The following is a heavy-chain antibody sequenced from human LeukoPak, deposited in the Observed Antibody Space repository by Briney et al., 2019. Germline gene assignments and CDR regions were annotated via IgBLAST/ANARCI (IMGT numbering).Heavy chain of an antibody. CDR1: GGSISSGSYY. Sequence: SQTLSLTCTVSGGSISSGSYYWSWIRQPAGKGLEWIGRIYTSGSTNYNPSLKSRVTISVDTSKNQFSLKLSSVTAADTAVYYCARAIYDYVWGSYLDYWGQGTLVTVFS. V-gene: IGHV4-61*02. D-gene: IGHD3-16*02. CDR3: ARAIYDYVWGSYLDY. CDR2: IYTSGST. J-gene: IGHJ4*02.